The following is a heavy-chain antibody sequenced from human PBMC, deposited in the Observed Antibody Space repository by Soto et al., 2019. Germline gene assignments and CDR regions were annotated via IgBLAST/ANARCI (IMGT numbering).Heavy chain of an antibody. CDR3: ARDRLMATAGTARHYFGLDV. CDR2: IYYRGNT. J-gene: IGHJ6*02. D-gene: IGHD5-18*01. CDR1: GGSIRSGGYY. Sequence: KASETLSLTGTVSGGSIRSGGYYWSWVRQNPRRGLEWIGNIYYRGNTSYNPSLKSRLNISVDTSKNQFSLNLSSVTAADTAVYYCARDRLMATAGTARHYFGLDVWGQGTTVTVSS. V-gene: IGHV4-31*03.